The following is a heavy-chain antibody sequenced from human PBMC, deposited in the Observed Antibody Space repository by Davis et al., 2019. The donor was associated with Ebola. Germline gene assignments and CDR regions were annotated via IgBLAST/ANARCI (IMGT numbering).Heavy chain of an antibody. J-gene: IGHJ5*02. CDR3: ARVEYSSGWYCNWFDP. V-gene: IGHV4-39*07. CDR2: IYHSGST. CDR1: GGSISSSGYY. D-gene: IGHD6-19*01. Sequence: MPSETLSLTCTVSGGSISSSGYYWGWIRQPPGKGLEWIGSIYHSGSTYYNPSLKSRVTVSVDTSKNQFSLKLSSVTAADTAVYYCARVEYSSGWYCNWFDPWGQGTLVTVSS.